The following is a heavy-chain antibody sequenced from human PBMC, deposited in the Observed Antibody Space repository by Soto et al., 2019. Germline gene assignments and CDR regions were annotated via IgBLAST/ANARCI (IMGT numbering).Heavy chain of an antibody. CDR2: IDSSGEK. D-gene: IGHD6-19*01. CDR1: GLSITDSEMG. Sequence: QVTLKESGPVLVKPTEPLTLRCTVSGLSITDSEMGVSWIRQPPGQPLEWLAHIDSSGEKSYRTFLKSRLAISKDTSKSQIVLTMTNMDPADTATYYCARSHLAVAVSPWFDPWGQGIPVTVSS. CDR3: ARSHLAVAVSPWFDP. V-gene: IGHV2-26*01. J-gene: IGHJ5*02.